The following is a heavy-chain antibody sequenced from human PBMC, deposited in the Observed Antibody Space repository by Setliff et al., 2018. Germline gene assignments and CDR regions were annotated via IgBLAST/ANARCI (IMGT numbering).Heavy chain of an antibody. CDR3: ARGYCSSPSCFFAGWFDP. Sequence: PSETLSLTCAVYGESFSGYFWSWIRQTPEKGLEWIGNIYHSGTTYYNPSLKSRLTLSVDTSKNQFSLKLTSVTAADTAVYYCARGYCSSPSCFFAGWFDPWGQGTLVTVSS. CDR1: GESFSGYF. V-gene: IGHV4-34*01. J-gene: IGHJ5*02. CDR2: IYHSGTT. D-gene: IGHD2-2*01.